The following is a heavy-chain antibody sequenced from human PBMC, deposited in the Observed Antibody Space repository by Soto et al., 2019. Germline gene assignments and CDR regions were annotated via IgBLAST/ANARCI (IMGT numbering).Heavy chain of an antibody. CDR3: TTDPRYSGYVLSDY. CDR2: IKSKTDGGTT. CDR1: GFTFSNAW. D-gene: IGHD5-12*01. Sequence: SGGSLRLSCAASGFTFSNAWMNWVRQAPGKGLEWVGRIKSKTDGGTTDYAAPVKGRFTISRDDSKNTLYLQMNSLKTEDTAVYYCTTDPRYSGYVLSDYWGQGTLVTVSS. V-gene: IGHV3-15*07. J-gene: IGHJ4*02.